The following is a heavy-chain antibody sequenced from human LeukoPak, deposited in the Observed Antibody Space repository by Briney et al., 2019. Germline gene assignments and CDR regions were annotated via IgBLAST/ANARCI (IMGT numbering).Heavy chain of an antibody. CDR1: GGTFSSYA. CDR2: IIPIFGTA. D-gene: IGHD3-9*01. J-gene: IGHJ6*03. V-gene: IGHV1-69*01. CDR3: ASSPYYDILTAVKTYYYYYMDV. Sequence: SVKVSCKASGGTFSSYAISWVRQAPGQGLEWMGGIIPIFGTANYAQKFQGRVTITADESTSTAYMELSSLRSEDTAVYYCASSPYYDILTAVKTYYYYYMDVWGKGTTVNVSS.